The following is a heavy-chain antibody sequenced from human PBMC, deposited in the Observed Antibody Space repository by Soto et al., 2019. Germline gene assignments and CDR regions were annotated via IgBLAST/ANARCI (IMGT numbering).Heavy chain of an antibody. CDR3: ARGGVSTRTFDY. CDR2: IYPGDPNT. V-gene: IGHV5-51*01. J-gene: IGHJ4*02. CDR1: GYSFTSYW. D-gene: IGHD3-16*01. Sequence: GESLKISCRGSGYSFTSYWIGWVRQMPGKGLEWMGIIYPGDPNTRYSPSFQGQVTISADKSISSSYLKWSSLRASDTAMYYCARGGVSTRTFDYWGQGTTVAVS.